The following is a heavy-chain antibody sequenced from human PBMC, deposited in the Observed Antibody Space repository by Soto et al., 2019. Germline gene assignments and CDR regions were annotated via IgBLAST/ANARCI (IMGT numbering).Heavy chain of an antibody. CDR2: ISAYNGNT. Sequence: QVQLVQSGSEVKKPGSSVKVSCKASGYTFTSYGISWVRQAPGQGLEWMGWISAYNGNTNYAQKLQGRVTMTTDTSTSTAYMELRSLRYDDTAVYYCARVYVGSGSTVRYYYMDVWGKGTTVTVSS. V-gene: IGHV1-18*01. CDR3: ARVYVGSGSTVRYYYMDV. D-gene: IGHD3-3*01. J-gene: IGHJ6*03. CDR1: GYTFTSYG.